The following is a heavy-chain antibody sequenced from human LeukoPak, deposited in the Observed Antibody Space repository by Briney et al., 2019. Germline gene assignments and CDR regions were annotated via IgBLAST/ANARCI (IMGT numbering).Heavy chain of an antibody. CDR1: GGTFSRYA. J-gene: IGHJ4*02. CDR2: IIPIFGTA. Sequence: SVNVSCKASGGTFSRYAISWVRQAPGQGLEWMGGIIPIFGTANYAQKFQGRVTITADKSTSTAYMELSSLRSEDTAVYYCARDLMAGFGELLPFDCWGQGTLVTVSS. CDR3: ARDLMAGFGELLPFDC. D-gene: IGHD3-10*01. V-gene: IGHV1-69*06.